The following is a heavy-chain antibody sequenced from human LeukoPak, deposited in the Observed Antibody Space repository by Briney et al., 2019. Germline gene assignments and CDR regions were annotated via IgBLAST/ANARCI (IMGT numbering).Heavy chain of an antibody. CDR1: GGSISSSSYY. Sequence: PSETLSLTCTVSGGSISSSSYYWGWIRQPPGKGLEWFGSIYYSGSTYYNPSLKSRVTISVDTSKNQFSLKLSSVTAADTAVYYCARAPPAGSTRYMDVWGKGTTVTVSS. CDR3: ARAPPAGSTRYMDV. D-gene: IGHD2-2*01. CDR2: IYYSGST. J-gene: IGHJ6*03. V-gene: IGHV4-39*01.